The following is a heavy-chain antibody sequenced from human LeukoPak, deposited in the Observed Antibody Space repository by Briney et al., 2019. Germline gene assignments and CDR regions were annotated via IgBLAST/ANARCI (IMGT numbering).Heavy chain of an antibody. CDR1: GSIFTTYW. D-gene: IGHD5-18*01. V-gene: IGHV5-51*01. J-gene: IGHJ5*02. CDR2: IYPGDSDT. CDR3: ARRGYAREWFDP. Sequence: GASLQISCKASGSIFTTYWIAWVRQLPGKGLEWMGIIYPGDSDTIYSPSFQGQVTISADKSFSTAYLQWSSLKASDTAMYYCARRGYAREWFDPWGQGTLVTVSS.